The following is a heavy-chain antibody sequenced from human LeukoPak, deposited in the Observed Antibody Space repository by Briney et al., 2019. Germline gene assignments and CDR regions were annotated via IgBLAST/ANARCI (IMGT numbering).Heavy chain of an antibody. Sequence: KPGESLKISCKGSGYSFTDYRIGWVRQMAGKGLEWMGIIYPRDSDTRYSPSFQGQVTISADRSISTAYLQWSSLKASDTAMYYCARHIVTGTSSFYAFDLWGQGTMVTVSS. CDR2: IYPRDSDT. D-gene: IGHD1-7*01. CDR1: GYSFTDYR. CDR3: ARHIVTGTSSFYAFDL. V-gene: IGHV5-51*01. J-gene: IGHJ3*01.